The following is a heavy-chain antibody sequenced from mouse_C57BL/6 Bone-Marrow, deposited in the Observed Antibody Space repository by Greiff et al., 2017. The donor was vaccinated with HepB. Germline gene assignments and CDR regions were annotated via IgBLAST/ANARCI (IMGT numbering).Heavy chain of an antibody. CDR3: ARRTYYYGSSLDY. D-gene: IGHD1-1*01. V-gene: IGHV1-50*01. Sequence: VQLQQPGAELVKPGASVKLSCKASGYTFTSYWMQWVKQRPGQGLEWIGEIDPSDSYTNYNQKFKGKATLTVDTSSSTAYMQLSSLTSEDSAVYYCARRTYYYGSSLDYWGQGTTLTVS. CDR2: IDPSDSYT. CDR1: GYTFTSYW. J-gene: IGHJ2*01.